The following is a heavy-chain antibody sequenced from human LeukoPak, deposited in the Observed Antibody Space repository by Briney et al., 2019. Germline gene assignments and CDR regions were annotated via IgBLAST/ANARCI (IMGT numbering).Heavy chain of an antibody. CDR1: GFTFDDYA. CDR2: ISWNSGSI. D-gene: IGHD4-17*01. J-gene: IGHJ4*02. CDR3: AKGYDYGVDY. V-gene: IGHV3-9*01. Sequence: PGGSLRLSCAASGFTFDDYAMHWVRQAPGKGLEWVSGISWNSGSIGYADSVKGRFTISRDNAKNSLYLQMNSLRAEDTALYCCAKGYDYGVDYWGQGTLVTVSS.